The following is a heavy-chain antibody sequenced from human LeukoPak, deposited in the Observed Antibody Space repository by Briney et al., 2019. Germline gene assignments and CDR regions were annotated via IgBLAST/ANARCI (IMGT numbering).Heavy chain of an antibody. V-gene: IGHV3-11*01. CDR2: ISSSGSTI. D-gene: IGHD6-13*01. CDR3: ARLSIAAAGPRYWYFDL. Sequence: GGSLRLSCAASGFTFSDYYMSWIRQAPGKGLEWVSYISSSGSTIYYADSVKGRFTISRDNAKNSLYPQMNSLRAEDTAVYYCARLSIAAAGPRYWYFDLWGRGTLVTVSS. J-gene: IGHJ2*01. CDR1: GFTFSDYY.